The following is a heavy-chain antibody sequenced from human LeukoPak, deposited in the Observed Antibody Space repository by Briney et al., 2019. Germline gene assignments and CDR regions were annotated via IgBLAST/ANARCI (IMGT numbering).Heavy chain of an antibody. Sequence: EAGGSLRLSCAASGFTFSGYSMNWVRQAPGKGLEWVSSITSSSSYIYYSDSVKGRFTISRDNAKNSMYLQMNSLRAEDTAVYYCARCGGGNPRWFDPWGQGTLVTVSS. CDR2: ITSSSSYI. V-gene: IGHV3-21*01. CDR1: GFTFSGYS. J-gene: IGHJ5*02. CDR3: ARCGGGNPRWFDP. D-gene: IGHD4-23*01.